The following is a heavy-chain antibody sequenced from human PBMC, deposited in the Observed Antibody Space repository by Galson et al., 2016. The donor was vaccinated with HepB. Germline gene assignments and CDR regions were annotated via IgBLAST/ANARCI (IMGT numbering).Heavy chain of an antibody. D-gene: IGHD4/OR15-4a*01. CDR1: GFTFSSYA. CDR2: FNGGGGDT. CDR3: AKEGASAASSIDS. Sequence: SLRLSCAASGFTFSSYAMSWVRQVPGKGLEWVSGFNGGGGDTNYDDSVKGRFTISRDNSKSMLFLNMNSLRVEDTATYFCAKEGASAASSIDSWGQGTLVTVSS. V-gene: IGHV3-23*01. J-gene: IGHJ4*02.